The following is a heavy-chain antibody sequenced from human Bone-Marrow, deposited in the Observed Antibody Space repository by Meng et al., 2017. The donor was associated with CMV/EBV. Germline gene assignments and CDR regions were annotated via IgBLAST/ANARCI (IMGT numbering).Heavy chain of an antibody. D-gene: IGHD3-22*01. CDR1: GYTFTGYY. V-gene: IGHV1-2*02. CDR3: ARAVRDDYYDSSGYPSGFDY. Sequence: ASVKVSCKASGYTFTGYYMHWVRQAPGQGLEWMGWINPNSGGTNYAQKFQGRVTMTRDTSISTAYMELSRLRSDDTAVYYCARAVRDDYYDSSGYPSGFDYWGQGPRSPSPQ. CDR2: INPNSGGT. J-gene: IGHJ4*02.